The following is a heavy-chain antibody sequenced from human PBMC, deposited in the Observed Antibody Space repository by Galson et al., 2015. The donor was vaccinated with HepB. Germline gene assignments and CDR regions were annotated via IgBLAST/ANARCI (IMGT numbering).Heavy chain of an antibody. CDR3: ATDLLTGICSGGSCD. CDR1: GYTLTELS. D-gene: IGHD2-15*01. V-gene: IGHV1-24*01. Sequence: SVKVSCKVSGYTLTELSMHWVRQAPGKGLEWMGGFDPEDGETIYAQKFQGRVTMTEDTSTDTAYMELSSLRSEDTAVYYCATDLLTGICSGGSCDWGQGTLVTVSS. J-gene: IGHJ4*02. CDR2: FDPEDGET.